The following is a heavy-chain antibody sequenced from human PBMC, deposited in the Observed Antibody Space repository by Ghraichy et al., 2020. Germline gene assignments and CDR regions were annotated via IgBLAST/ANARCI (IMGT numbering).Heavy chain of an antibody. CDR3: ARELTGNDY. V-gene: IGHV3-11*01. Sequence: RGGGGRAAGKAREWLSYISSTGETIYYSDSVKGRFTIARDNAKNSLYLQMNSLRAEDTAVYYCARELTGNDYWGQGTLVTVSS. D-gene: IGHD7-27*01. CDR2: ISSTGETI. J-gene: IGHJ4*02.